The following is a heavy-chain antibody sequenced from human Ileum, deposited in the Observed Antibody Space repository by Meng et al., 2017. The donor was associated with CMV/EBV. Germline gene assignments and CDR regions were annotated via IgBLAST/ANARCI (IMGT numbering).Heavy chain of an antibody. CDR2: INHSGST. CDR1: GGSFSGYY. Sequence: SETLSLTCAVYGGSFSGYYWSWNRQPPGKGLEWIGEINHSGSTNYKPSLKSGVTISVDTSKNQFSLKLSSVTAADTAVYYYARDSRQGVGPAATHYYYYYGMDVWGQGTTVTVSS. CDR3: ARDSRQGVGPAATHYYYYYGMDV. D-gene: IGHD2-2*01. J-gene: IGHJ6*02. V-gene: IGHV4-34*01.